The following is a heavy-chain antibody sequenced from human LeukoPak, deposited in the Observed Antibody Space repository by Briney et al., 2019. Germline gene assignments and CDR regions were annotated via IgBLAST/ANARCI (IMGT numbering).Heavy chain of an antibody. CDR1: GGSISSYY. CDR3: ARGVYITAAQYGY. Sequence: PSETLSLTCTVSGGSISSYYWSWIRQPPGKGLEWIGYIYYSGSTNYNPSLKSRVTISVDTSKNQFSLKLSSVTAADTAVYYCARGVYITAAQYGYWGQGTLVTVSS. CDR2: IYYSGST. D-gene: IGHD6-13*01. V-gene: IGHV4-59*01. J-gene: IGHJ4*02.